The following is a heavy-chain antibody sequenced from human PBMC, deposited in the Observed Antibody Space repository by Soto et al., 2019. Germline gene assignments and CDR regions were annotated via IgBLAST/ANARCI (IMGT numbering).Heavy chain of an antibody. D-gene: IGHD6-25*01. V-gene: IGHV4-30-4*01. J-gene: IGHJ4*02. Sequence: SETLSLTCTVSGGSIINGDYYWSWIRQPPGKGLEWIGYIYYSGSTNYNPSLKSRVTISVDTSKNRFSLNLSSVAAADTAVYYCARQRRDFDYWGQGSLVTVSS. CDR2: IYYSGST. CDR1: GGSIINGDYY. CDR3: ARQRRDFDY.